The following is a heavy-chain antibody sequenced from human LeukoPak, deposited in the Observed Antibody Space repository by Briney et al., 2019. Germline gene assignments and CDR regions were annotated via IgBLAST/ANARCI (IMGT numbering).Heavy chain of an antibody. Sequence: ASVKVSCKASGGTFSSYAISWVRQAPGQGLEWMGGIIPIFGTANYAQKFQGRVTITADESTSTTHMELSSLRSEDTAVYYCARGGLRFYCSGGSCYLNWFDPWGQGTLVTVSS. CDR3: ARGGLRFYCSGGSCYLNWFDP. CDR1: GGTFSSYA. D-gene: IGHD2-15*01. V-gene: IGHV1-69*01. CDR2: IIPIFGTA. J-gene: IGHJ5*02.